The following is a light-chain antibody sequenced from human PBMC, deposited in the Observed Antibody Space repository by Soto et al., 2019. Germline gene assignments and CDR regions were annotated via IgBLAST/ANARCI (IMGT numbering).Light chain of an antibody. J-gene: IGKJ1*01. CDR2: KAS. Sequence: IPMTPSPSTLSASVRDRVTITCRASQTISSWLAWYQQKPGKAPKLLIYKASTLKSGVPSRFSGSGSGTEFTLTISSLQPDDFATYYCQHYNSYSEAFGQGTKVDIK. CDR1: QTISSW. V-gene: IGKV1-5*03. CDR3: QHYNSYSEA.